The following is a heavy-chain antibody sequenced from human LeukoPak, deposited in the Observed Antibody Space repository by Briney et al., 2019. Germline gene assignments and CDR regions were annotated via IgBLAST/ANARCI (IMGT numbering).Heavy chain of an antibody. CDR3: ARDVVGGIGFDI. V-gene: IGHV3-21*01. CDR1: GFTFSDYF. D-gene: IGHD6-13*01. CDR2: ISGDTSHI. Sequence: PGGSLRLSCAASGFTFSDYFINWVRQAPGKGLEWVSSISGDTSHIYYADSVKGRFTISRDNAKNSLYLQMNSLRAEDTAVYYCARDVVGGIGFDIWGQGTMVTVSS. J-gene: IGHJ3*02.